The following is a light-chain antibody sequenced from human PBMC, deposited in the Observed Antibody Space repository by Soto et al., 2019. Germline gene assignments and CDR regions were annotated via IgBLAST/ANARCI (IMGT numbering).Light chain of an antibody. V-gene: IGKV1-5*01. CDR2: DAS. CDR1: QSISSW. CDR3: QQYNSYPVT. J-gene: IGKJ5*01. Sequence: DIQMTQSPSTLSASVGDRVTITFRASQSISSWLAWYQQKPGKAPKLLIYDASSLESGVPSRFSGSGSGTEFTLTICSLQADDFATYFCQQYNSYPVTFGQGTRLEI.